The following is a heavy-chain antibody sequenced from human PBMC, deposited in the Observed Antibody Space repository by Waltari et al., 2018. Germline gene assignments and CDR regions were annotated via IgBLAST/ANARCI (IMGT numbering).Heavy chain of an antibody. CDR3: ARDVDYSGHVWVNVGDY. CDR1: GFTFSEFA. Sequence: QEQLVESGGGVVQPGRSVRLSCAVSGFTFSEFAMHWVRQAPGKGLEWVALISYDDEKYYADSVKGRFTISRDNSKNTLYLQMNSLRTEDTAMYYCARDVDYSGHVWVNVGDYWGQGTLVSVSS. V-gene: IGHV3-30*03. D-gene: IGHD5-12*01. J-gene: IGHJ4*02. CDR2: ISYDDEK.